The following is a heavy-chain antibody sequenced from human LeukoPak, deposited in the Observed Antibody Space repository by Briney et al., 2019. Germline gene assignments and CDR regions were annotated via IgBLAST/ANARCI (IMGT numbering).Heavy chain of an antibody. CDR1: GFTFSTYS. Sequence: GGSLRLSCAASGFTFSTYSMNWVRQAPGKGLEWVSSISSSSSYIDYADSVKGRLTISRDSAKNSLYLQMNSLRAEDTAVYYCARLRAQMLSSSDFWGQGSLVTDSS. CDR2: ISSSSSYI. D-gene: IGHD2-2*01. V-gene: IGHV3-21*01. CDR3: ARLRAQMLSSSDF. J-gene: IGHJ4*02.